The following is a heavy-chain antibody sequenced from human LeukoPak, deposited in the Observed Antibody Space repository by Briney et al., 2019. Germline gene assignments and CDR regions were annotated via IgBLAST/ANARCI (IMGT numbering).Heavy chain of an antibody. V-gene: IGHV3-30*04. CDR2: ISYDGSNK. CDR1: GFTFSSYA. D-gene: IGHD6-19*01. CDR3: ARALKTGYSSGWYIDY. J-gene: IGHJ4*02. Sequence: PGGSLRLSCAASGFTFSSYAMYWVRQAPGKGLEWVAVISYDGSNKYYADSVKGRFTISRDNSKNTLYLQMNSLRAEDTAVYYCARALKTGYSSGWYIDYWGQGTLVTVSS.